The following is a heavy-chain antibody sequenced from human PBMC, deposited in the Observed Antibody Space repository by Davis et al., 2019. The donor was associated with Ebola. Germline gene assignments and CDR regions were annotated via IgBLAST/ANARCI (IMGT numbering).Heavy chain of an antibody. CDR3: ATDLLSEGRFLEWLESDN. J-gene: IGHJ4*02. V-gene: IGHV6-1*01. CDR2: TYYRSKWYT. Sequence: QTLSLTCAISGDSVSSNSAAWNWIRQSPSRGLEWLGRTYYRSKWYTDYAVSVQSRITINPDTSKNQFSLHLNSVTPEDTAVYYCATDLLSEGRFLEWLESDNWGQGTLVTVSS. CDR1: GDSVSSNSAA. D-gene: IGHD3-3*01.